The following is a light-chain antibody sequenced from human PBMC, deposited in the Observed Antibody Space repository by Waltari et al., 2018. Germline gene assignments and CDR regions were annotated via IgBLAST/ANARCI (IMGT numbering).Light chain of an antibody. J-gene: IGLJ3*02. CDR2: RVK. V-gene: IGLV1-44*01. CDR1: SSNIGSNT. Sequence: QSVLTQPPSASGAPGQRVTISCSGSSSNIGSNTVDWYQQLPGTAPKLLIYRVKQRPSGVPDRFSGSKSGTSASRAISGLQSDDEADYYCAAWDDSLNGLFGGGTKLTVL. CDR3: AAWDDSLNGL.